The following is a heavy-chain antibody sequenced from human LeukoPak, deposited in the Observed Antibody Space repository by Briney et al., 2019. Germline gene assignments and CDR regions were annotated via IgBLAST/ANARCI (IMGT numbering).Heavy chain of an antibody. J-gene: IGHJ4*02. Sequence: GGSLRLSGVASGFTFSSTTMGWVRQAPGRGLEWVSSITAIDGRTYYADSVRGRFTISRDNSKNTLFLQMNSLRAEDTAVYYCVKDTAHLGTSTYDYWGQGTLVTVSS. D-gene: IGHD1-26*01. CDR3: VKDTAHLGTSTYDY. V-gene: IGHV3-23*01. CDR1: GFTFSSTT. CDR2: ITAIDGRT.